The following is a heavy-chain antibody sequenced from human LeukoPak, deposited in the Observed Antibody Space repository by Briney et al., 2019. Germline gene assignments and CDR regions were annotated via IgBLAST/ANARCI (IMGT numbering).Heavy chain of an antibody. Sequence: AGSLTLTCAASGFTFSSYAMQWVIQAPVKRLQTVAVISYDGGNNYYDDSVKGRFTISRDKSKNPLSLKMNTLRAEDTAVYYCAKDRGSYFVNWGQGALVTVSS. V-gene: IGHV3-30*04. D-gene: IGHD1-26*01. CDR3: AKDRGSYFVN. CDR1: GFTFSSYA. J-gene: IGHJ4*02. CDR2: ISYDGGNN.